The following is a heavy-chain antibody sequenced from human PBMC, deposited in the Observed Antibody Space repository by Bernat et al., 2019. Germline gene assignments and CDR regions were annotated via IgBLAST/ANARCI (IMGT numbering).Heavy chain of an antibody. CDR2: IYYSGRT. Sequence: QLQLQESGPGLVKPSETLSLTCTVSGGPISSISYYWGWIRQPPGKGLEWIGSIYYSGRTYYNPSLKNRVTISVDTAKNHCSLKLRSVTAADTDVYYCATLTAPYGGSYYPDYWGQGTLVTVSS. D-gene: IGHD1-26*01. CDR1: GGPISSISYY. V-gene: IGHV4-39*02. CDR3: ATLTAPYGGSYYPDY. J-gene: IGHJ4*02.